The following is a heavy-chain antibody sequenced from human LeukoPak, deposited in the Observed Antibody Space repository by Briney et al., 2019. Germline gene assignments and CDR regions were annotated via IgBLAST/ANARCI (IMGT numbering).Heavy chain of an antibody. CDR2: IIPIFGSA. D-gene: IGHD5-12*01. CDR3: ARGKRESGCDIYHFDY. V-gene: IGHV1-69*05. CDR1: GGTFISSA. J-gene: IGHJ4*02. Sequence: VASVKVSCKASGGTFISSAISWVRQAPGQGLEWMGRIIPIFGSASYARKFQDRVTIITDESTSTVHMELSSLRSEDTAVYYCARGKRESGCDIYHFDYWGQGTLVTVSS.